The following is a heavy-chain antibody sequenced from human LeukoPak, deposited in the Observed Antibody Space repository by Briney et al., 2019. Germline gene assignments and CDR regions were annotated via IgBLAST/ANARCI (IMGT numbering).Heavy chain of an antibody. CDR1: GYTFTSYG. J-gene: IGHJ6*02. D-gene: IGHD3-9*01. CDR2: ISAYNGNT. CDR3: ARDLRHGYFDWLSYYYGMDV. V-gene: IGHV1-18*01. Sequence: ASVKVSCKASGYTFTSYGISWVRQAPGQGLEWMGWISAYNGNTNYAQKLQGRVTMTTDTSTSTAYMELRSLRSDDTAVYYCARDLRHGYFDWLSYYYGMDVWGQGTTVTVSS.